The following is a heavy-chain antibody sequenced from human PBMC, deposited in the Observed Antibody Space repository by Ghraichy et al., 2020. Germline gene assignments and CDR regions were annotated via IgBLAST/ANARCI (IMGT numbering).Heavy chain of an antibody. V-gene: IGHV3-15*01. CDR3: TSATWAGYAEGLNY. D-gene: IGHD5-12*01. CDR1: GFTFGNAC. Sequence: GGSLRLSCAASGFTFGNACMSWVRQAPGKGLEWVGRIKSNTEGGTTDYAAPVKGRFTISRDDPKNTLYLQMNSLKTEDTAVYYCTSATWAGYAEGLNYWGQGTLVTVSS. J-gene: IGHJ4*02. CDR2: IKSNTEGGTT.